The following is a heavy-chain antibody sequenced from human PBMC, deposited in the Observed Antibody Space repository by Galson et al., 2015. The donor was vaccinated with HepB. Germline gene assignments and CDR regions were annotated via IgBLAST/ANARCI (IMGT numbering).Heavy chain of an antibody. CDR2: ITSDNNFM. Sequence: SLRLSCAASGFTFSNYTINWVRQAPGKGLEWVSSITSDNNFMYYADSMKGRVTISRDNAKNSLSLQMNSLRAEDTAVYYCARDFDNWGQGTLVTVSS. V-gene: IGHV3-21*01. J-gene: IGHJ4*02. CDR3: ARDFDN. CDR1: GFTFSNYT.